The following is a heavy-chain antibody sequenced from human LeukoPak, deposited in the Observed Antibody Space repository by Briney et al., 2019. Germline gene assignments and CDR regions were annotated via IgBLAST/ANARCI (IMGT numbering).Heavy chain of an antibody. CDR2: ISSSSSYI. CDR1: GFTFSSYS. J-gene: IGHJ3*02. D-gene: IGHD3-9*01. Sequence: GGSLRLSCAASGFTFSSYSMNWVRQAPGKGLEWVSSISSSSSYIYYADSVKGRFTISRDNAKNSLYLQMNSLRAEDTAVYYCASDILADAFDIWGQGTMVTVSS. CDR3: ASDILADAFDI. V-gene: IGHV3-21*01.